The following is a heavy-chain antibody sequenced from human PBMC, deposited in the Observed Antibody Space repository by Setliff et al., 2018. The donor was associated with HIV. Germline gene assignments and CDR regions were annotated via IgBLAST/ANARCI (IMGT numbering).Heavy chain of an antibody. CDR2: IYYTGST. Sequence: PSETLSLTCTVSGGSISSYYWSWIRQPPGKELEWIGHIYYTGSTNYNPSLKSRVTISVDTSKNQFSLKLSSVTAADTAVYYCARGGGSSSVGLDYWGQGTLVTVSS. CDR3: ARGGGSSSVGLDY. D-gene: IGHD6-6*01. J-gene: IGHJ4*02. CDR1: GGSISSYY. V-gene: IGHV4-59*01.